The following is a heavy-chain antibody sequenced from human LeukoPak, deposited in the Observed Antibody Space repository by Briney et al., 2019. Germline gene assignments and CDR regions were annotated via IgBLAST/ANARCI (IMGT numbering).Heavy chain of an antibody. D-gene: IGHD5-12*01. J-gene: IGHJ3*02. Sequence: ASVKVSCKASGYSFTSYYMHWVRQAPGQGLEWMGLINPSGSSTSYAQKFQGRVTMTRDMSTSTVYMELSGLRSEDTAVYYCASGRGAFDIWGQGTMVTVSS. CDR2: INPSGSST. V-gene: IGHV1-46*01. CDR3: ASGRGAFDI. CDR1: GYSFTSYY.